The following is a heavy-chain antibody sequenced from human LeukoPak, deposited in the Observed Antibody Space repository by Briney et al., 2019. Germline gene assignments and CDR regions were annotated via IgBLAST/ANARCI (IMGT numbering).Heavy chain of an antibody. CDR2: IYYSGST. CDR3: ASLSKTTLYYYYYYMDV. Sequence: SETLSLTCTVSGGSISSSSYYWGWIRQPPGKGLEWIGSIYYSGSTYYNPSLKSRVTISVDTSKNQFSLKLSSVTAADTAVYYCASLSKTTLYYYYYYMDVWGKGTTVTVSS. V-gene: IGHV4-39*07. J-gene: IGHJ6*03. D-gene: IGHD3-3*02. CDR1: GGSISSSSYY.